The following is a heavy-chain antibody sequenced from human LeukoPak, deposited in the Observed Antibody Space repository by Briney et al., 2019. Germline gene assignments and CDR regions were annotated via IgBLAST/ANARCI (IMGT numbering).Heavy chain of an antibody. V-gene: IGHV4-59*12. J-gene: IGHJ4*02. D-gene: IGHD6-13*01. CDR3: ARGDSSSRYWDY. CDR1: GGSISSYY. Sequence: SETLSLTCTVSGGSISSYYWSWIRQPPGKGLEWIGYIYYSGSTYYNPSLKSRVTISVDTSKNQFSLKLSSVTAADTAVYYCARGDSSSRYWDYWGQGTLVTVSS. CDR2: IYYSGST.